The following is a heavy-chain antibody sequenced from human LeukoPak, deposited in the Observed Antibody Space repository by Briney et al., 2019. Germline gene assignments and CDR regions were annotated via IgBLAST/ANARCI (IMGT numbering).Heavy chain of an antibody. CDR1: GDSIFTTRYH. CDR2: VHYTGST. J-gene: IGHJ4*02. D-gene: IGHD1-26*01. CDR3: ARESSGRYDYFDF. Sequence: SKTLSLTCTVTGDSIFTTRYHWGWIRQPPGKGLEWIGYVHYTGSTNYNPSYQSRVTISVDTSKNQFSLELTSVTAADTAVYFCARESSGRYDYFDFWGQGTLVTVSS. V-gene: IGHV4-61*01.